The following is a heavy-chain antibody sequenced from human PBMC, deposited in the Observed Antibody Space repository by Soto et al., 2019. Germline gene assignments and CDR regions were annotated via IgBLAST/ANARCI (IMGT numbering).Heavy chain of an antibody. CDR1: GGSFSGYY. J-gene: IGHJ6*02. D-gene: IGHD6-6*01. V-gene: IGHV4-34*01. CDR2: INHSGST. Sequence: PSETLSLTCAVYGGSFSGYYWSWIRQPPGKGLEWIGEINHSGSTNYNPSLKRRVTISVDTSKNQFSLKLSSVTAADTAVYYCAEGGSSSGAYYYYYGMDVWGQGTTVTVSS. CDR3: AEGGSSSGAYYYYYGMDV.